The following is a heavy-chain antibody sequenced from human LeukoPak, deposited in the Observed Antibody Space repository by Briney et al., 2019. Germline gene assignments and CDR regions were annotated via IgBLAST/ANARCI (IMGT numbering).Heavy chain of an antibody. CDR1: GGSFSGYY. CDR3: ARGKNNHKYTGSLWVWFDP. CDR2: INHSGST. Sequence: SETLSLTCAVYGGSFSGYYWSWIRQPPGKGLEWIGEINHSGSTNYNPSLKSRVTISVDTSKNQFSLKLNSVTAADTAVYYCARGKNNHKYTGSLWVWFDPWGQGTPVTVSS. J-gene: IGHJ5*02. V-gene: IGHV4-34*01. D-gene: IGHD6-13*01.